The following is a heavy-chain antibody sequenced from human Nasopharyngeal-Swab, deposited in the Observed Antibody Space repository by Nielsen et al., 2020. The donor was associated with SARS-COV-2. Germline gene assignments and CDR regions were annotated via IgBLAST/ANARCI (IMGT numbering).Heavy chain of an antibody. CDR2: ISSSSSYI. CDR3: ARERGGGYGDY. J-gene: IGHJ4*02. Sequence: GGSLSLSCASSGFTFSSYSMNWVRQAPGKGLEWVSSISSSSSYIYYADSVKGRFTISRDNAKNSLYLQMNSLTAEDTAVYYCARERGGGYGDYWGQGTLVTVSS. CDR1: GFTFSSYS. D-gene: IGHD5-12*01. V-gene: IGHV3-21*01.